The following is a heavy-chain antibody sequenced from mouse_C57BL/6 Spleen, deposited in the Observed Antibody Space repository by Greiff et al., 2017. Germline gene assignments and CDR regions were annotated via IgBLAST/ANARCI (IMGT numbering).Heavy chain of an antibody. CDR2: IDPETGGT. V-gene: IGHV1-15*01. CDR1: GYTFTDYE. D-gene: IGHD3-2*02. Sequence: VQGVESGAELVRPGASVTLSCKASGYTFTDYEMHWVKQTPVHGLEWIGAIDPETGGTAYNQKFKGKAILTADKSSSTAYMELRSLTSEDSAVYYCTRWVLDSSGYGYWGQGTTLTVSS. J-gene: IGHJ2*01. CDR3: TRWVLDSSGYGY.